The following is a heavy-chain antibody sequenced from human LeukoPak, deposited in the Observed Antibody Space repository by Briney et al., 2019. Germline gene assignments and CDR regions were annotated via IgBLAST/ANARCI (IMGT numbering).Heavy chain of an antibody. J-gene: IGHJ3*02. CDR1: GYSISSGYY. CDR2: IYTSGST. CDR3: ARERDSPGPDYDILTGYYGHDAFDI. D-gene: IGHD3-9*01. Sequence: SETLSLTCTVSGYSISSGYYWSWIRQPAGKGLEWIGRIYTSGSTNYNPSLKSRVTISVDTSKNQFSLKLSSVTAADTAVYYCARERDSPGPDYDILTGYYGHDAFDIWGQGTMVTVSS. V-gene: IGHV4-61*02.